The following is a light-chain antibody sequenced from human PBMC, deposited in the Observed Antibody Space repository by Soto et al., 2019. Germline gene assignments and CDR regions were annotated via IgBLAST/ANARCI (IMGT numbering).Light chain of an antibody. CDR2: DAS. CDR1: ESIRTW. Sequence: DIQMTQSHSTLSASIGDRVTITCRASESIRTWLAWYQHKPGKAPKFLIYDASSLESGVPSRFSGSGSGTEFTLTISNLQPDDFATYFCQRYNNYPRTFGQGTKVDIK. J-gene: IGKJ1*01. V-gene: IGKV1-5*01. CDR3: QRYNNYPRT.